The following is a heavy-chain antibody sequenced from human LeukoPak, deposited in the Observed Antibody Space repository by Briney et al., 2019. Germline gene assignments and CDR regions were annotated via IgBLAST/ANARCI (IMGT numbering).Heavy chain of an antibody. V-gene: IGHV3-23*01. CDR3: AKGGVYCTSTSCYPFDY. CDR2: ISGSGGST. CDR1: GFTFSTYA. D-gene: IGHD2-2*01. J-gene: IGHJ4*02. Sequence: PGGSLRLSCAASGFTFSTYAMSWVRQAPGKGLEWVSAISGSGGSTYYADSVKGRFTISRDNSKNTLYLQLNSLRAEDTAVYYCAKGGVYCTSTSCYPFDYWGQGTLATVSS.